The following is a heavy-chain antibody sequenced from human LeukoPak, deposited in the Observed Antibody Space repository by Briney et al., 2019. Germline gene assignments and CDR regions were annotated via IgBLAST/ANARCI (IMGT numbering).Heavy chain of an antibody. J-gene: IGHJ6*02. Sequence: PGGSLRLSCAASGFTFSSYEMNWVRQAPGKGLEWVSYISSSGSTIYYADSVKGRFTISRDNAKNSLYLQMNSLRAEDTAVYYCARADCSGGSCYSFYYYGMDVWGQGTTVTVSS. CDR3: ARADCSGGSCYSFYYYGMDV. CDR2: ISSSGSTI. D-gene: IGHD2-15*01. V-gene: IGHV3-48*03. CDR1: GFTFSSYE.